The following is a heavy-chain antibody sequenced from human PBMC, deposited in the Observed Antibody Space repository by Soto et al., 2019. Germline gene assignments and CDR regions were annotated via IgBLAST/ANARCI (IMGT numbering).Heavy chain of an antibody. D-gene: IGHD6-13*01. CDR3: AGGSWYDY. CDR2: ISSNGGST. CDR1: GFTFSSYA. J-gene: IGHJ4*02. Sequence: GGSLRLSCAASGFTFSSYAMHWVRQAPGKGLEYVSAISSNGGSTYYANSVKGRFTISRDNSKNTLYLQMGSLRAEDMAVYYCAGGSWYDYWGQGTLVTVSS. V-gene: IGHV3-64*01.